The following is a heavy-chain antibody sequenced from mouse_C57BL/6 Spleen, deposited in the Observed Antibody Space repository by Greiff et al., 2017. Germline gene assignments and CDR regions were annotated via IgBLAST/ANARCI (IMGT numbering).Heavy chain of an antibody. CDR3: ARSTRSYYFDY. Sequence: VMLVESGPELVKPGASVKISCKASGYAFSSSWMNWVKQRPGKGLEWIGRIYPGDGDTNYNGKFKGKATLTADKSSSTAYMQLSSLTSEDSAVYFCARSTRSYYFDYWGQGTTLTVSS. CDR1: GYAFSSSW. V-gene: IGHV1-82*01. J-gene: IGHJ2*01. CDR2: IYPGDGDT. D-gene: IGHD1-1*01.